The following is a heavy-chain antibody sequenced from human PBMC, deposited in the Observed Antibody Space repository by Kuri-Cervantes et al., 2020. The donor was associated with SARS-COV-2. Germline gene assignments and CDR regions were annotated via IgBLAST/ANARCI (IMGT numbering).Heavy chain of an antibody. D-gene: IGHD3-22*01. CDR3: ARSTPLRRLVVISQGGAFDI. Sequence: ASVKVSCKASGYTFTGYYMHWVRQAPGQGLVWMGWINPNSGGTNYAQKFQGWVTMTRDTSISTVYMELSRMRSGDTAVYYCARSTPLRRLVVISQGGAFDIWGQGTMVTVSS. CDR2: INPNSGGT. J-gene: IGHJ3*02. CDR1: GYTFTGYY. V-gene: IGHV1-2*04.